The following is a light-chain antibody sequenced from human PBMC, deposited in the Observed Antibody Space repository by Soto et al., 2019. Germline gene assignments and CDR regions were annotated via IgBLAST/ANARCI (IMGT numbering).Light chain of an antibody. CDR2: AAS. CDR1: QSISSY. J-gene: IGKJ4*01. CDR3: QQSYSTLHTLT. V-gene: IGKV1-39*01. Sequence: DIQMTQSPSSLSASVGDRVTITCRASQSISSYLNWYQQKPGKAPQLLIYAASSLQSRVPSRFSGSGSGTDFTLTISSLQPEDFAPYYCQQSYSTLHTLTFGGGTKVDIK.